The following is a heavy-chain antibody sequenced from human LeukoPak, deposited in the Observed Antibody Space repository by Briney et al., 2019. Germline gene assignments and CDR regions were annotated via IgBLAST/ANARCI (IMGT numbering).Heavy chain of an antibody. J-gene: IGHJ4*02. CDR3: ANFLSGSYHFDY. D-gene: IGHD1-26*01. V-gene: IGHV3-23*01. CDR2: ISGSGHIT. CDR1: GFTFSSYA. Sequence: GGSLRLSCAASGFTFSSYAMSWVRQAPGRGLEWVSTISGSGHITFYADSVKGRFTISSDNSKNTLYLQMNSLRAEDTAVYYCANFLSGSYHFDYWGQGTLVAVSS.